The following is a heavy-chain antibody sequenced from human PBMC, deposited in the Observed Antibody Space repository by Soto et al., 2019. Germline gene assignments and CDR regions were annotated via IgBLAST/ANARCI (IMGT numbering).Heavy chain of an antibody. CDR3: QGGDF. Sequence: PSETLSLTCAVSGGSFRGYFWSWIRQSPDKGLEWIGEINDSGSTYYNPSFKSRLTISVDTSKSLISLTLTSVTAADSAVYYCQGGDFWGQGTRVTVSS. J-gene: IGHJ4*02. CDR1: GGSFRGYF. CDR2: INDSGST. D-gene: IGHD3-16*01. V-gene: IGHV4-34*01.